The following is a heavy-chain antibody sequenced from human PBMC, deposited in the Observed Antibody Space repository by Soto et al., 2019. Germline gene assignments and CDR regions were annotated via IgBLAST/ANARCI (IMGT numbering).Heavy chain of an antibody. V-gene: IGHV4-34*01. CDR1: GGSFSGYY. Sequence: QVQLQQWGAGLLKPSETLSLTCAVYGGSFSGYYWSWIRQPPGKGLEWIGEINHSGSTNYNPSLKSRVTISVDTSKNQSSLKLSSVTAADTAVYYCARGPYWTGQPFDPWGQGTLVTVSS. J-gene: IGHJ5*02. D-gene: IGHD2-8*02. CDR3: ARGPYWTGQPFDP. CDR2: INHSGST.